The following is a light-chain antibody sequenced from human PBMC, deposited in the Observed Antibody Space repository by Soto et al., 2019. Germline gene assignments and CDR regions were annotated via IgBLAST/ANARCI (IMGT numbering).Light chain of an antibody. CDR1: QSISSY. CDR3: QQSYSYLT. J-gene: IGKJ4*01. V-gene: IGKV1-39*01. Sequence: DIPMTQSPSSLSASVGDRVTITCRASQSISSYLNWYQQKPGKAPKLLIYAASSLQSGVPSRFSGSGSGTDFTLTISSLQPEDFANYYCQQSYSYLTFGGGTKVEIK. CDR2: AAS.